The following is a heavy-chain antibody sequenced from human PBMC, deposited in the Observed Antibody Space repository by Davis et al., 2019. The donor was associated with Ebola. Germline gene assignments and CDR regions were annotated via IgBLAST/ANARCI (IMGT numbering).Heavy chain of an antibody. CDR2: VDHSGNT. CDR1: GFTFSSYW. V-gene: IGHV4-34*01. CDR3: ARVRTGPHGYFDY. Sequence: ESLKISCAASGFTFSSYWMSWVRQTPGRGLEWIGEVDHSGNTNYNPSFKSRVIVSEDASKNQFSLKLTSLTAADTAVYYCARVRTGPHGYFDYWGQGILVTVSS. J-gene: IGHJ4*02.